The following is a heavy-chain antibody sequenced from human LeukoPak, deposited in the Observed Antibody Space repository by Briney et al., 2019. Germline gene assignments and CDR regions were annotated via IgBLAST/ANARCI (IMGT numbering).Heavy chain of an antibody. V-gene: IGHV3-30*18. Sequence: PGRSLRLSCAASGFTFSSYGMHWVRQAPGKGLEWVAVISYDGSNKYYADSVKGRSTISRDNSKNTLYLQMNSLRAEDTAVYYCAKEGSSGYYYYFDYWGQGTLVTVSS. CDR2: ISYDGSNK. J-gene: IGHJ4*02. CDR1: GFTFSSYG. CDR3: AKEGSSGYYYYFDY. D-gene: IGHD3-22*01.